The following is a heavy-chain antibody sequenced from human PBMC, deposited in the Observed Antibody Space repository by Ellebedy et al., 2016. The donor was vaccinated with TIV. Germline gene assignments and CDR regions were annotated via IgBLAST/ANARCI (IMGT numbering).Heavy chain of an antibody. Sequence: GESLKISXAASGFTFSSYSMNWVRQAPGKGLEWVSYISSSSSTIYYADSVKGRFTISRDNAKNSLFLQMNSLTDEDTAVYYCARAHPDFWSIIRYWGQGTLVTVSS. CDR2: ISSSSSTI. CDR3: ARAHPDFWSIIRY. D-gene: IGHD3-3*01. J-gene: IGHJ4*02. CDR1: GFTFSSYS. V-gene: IGHV3-48*02.